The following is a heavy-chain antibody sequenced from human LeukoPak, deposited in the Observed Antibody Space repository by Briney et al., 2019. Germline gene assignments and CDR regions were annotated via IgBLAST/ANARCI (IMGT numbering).Heavy chain of an antibody. V-gene: IGHV4-4*07. CDR1: GGSISSYY. CDR2: IYTSGST. Sequence: SETLSLTCTVSGGSISSYYWSWIRQPPGKGLEWIGRIYTSGSTNYNPSLKSRVTMSVDTSKNQFSLKLSSVTAADTVVYYCARDLSYSYGYAYYFDYWGQGTLVTVSS. D-gene: IGHD5-18*01. J-gene: IGHJ4*02. CDR3: ARDLSYSYGYAYYFDY.